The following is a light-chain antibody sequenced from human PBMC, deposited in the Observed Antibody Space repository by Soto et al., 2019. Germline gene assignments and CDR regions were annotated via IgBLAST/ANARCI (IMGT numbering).Light chain of an antibody. V-gene: IGKV3-11*01. Sequence: EIVLTQSPATLSLSPGERATLSCRASQSVSDYLAWYQQKPGQPPRLLIYDASKRATGIPPRFSGSGSTTDFTLTISSLEPEDFATYYCQHCDYLPIFGPGTTVDFK. CDR2: DAS. CDR3: QHCDYLPI. J-gene: IGKJ3*01. CDR1: QSVSDY.